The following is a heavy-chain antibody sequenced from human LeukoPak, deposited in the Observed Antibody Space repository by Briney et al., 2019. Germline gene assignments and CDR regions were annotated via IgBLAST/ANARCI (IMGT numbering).Heavy chain of an antibody. V-gene: IGHV3-48*03. D-gene: IGHD2-2*01. Sequence: PGGSLRLSCAASGFTFSTYEMNWVRQAPGKGLEWVSYISSSASTIYYADSVKGRFTISRDNAKNSLILQMNSLRDEDTAVYYCARDKAAIDYYYGMDVWGQGTTVTVSS. CDR2: ISSSASTI. CDR3: ARDKAAIDYYYGMDV. CDR1: GFTFSTYE. J-gene: IGHJ6*02.